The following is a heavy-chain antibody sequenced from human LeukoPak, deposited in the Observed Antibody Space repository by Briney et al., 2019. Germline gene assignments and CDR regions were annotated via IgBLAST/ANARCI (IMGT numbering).Heavy chain of an antibody. CDR2: FYWDDDR. J-gene: IGHJ4*02. D-gene: IGHD7-27*01. V-gene: IGHV2-5*02. CDR1: GFSLSTSDVA. CDR3: AHRPGDGSLAFDS. Sequence: GPTLVNPTQTLTLTCTFSGFSLSTSDVAVGWIRQPPGDPLDWLALFYWDDDRRYTPSLRSRLTITKDTSKNQVVLTMTNVDPVDTATYFCAHRPGDGSLAFDSWGQGTLVTVSS.